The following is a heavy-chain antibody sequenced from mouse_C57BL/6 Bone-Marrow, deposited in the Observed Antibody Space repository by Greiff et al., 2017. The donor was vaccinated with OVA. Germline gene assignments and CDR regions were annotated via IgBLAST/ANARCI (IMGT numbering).Heavy chain of an antibody. D-gene: IGHD2-3*01. V-gene: IGHV1-64*01. CDR1: GYTFTSYW. CDR3: ARRGSYDGYYDFGD. Sequence: VQLQQPGAELVKPGASVKLSCKASGYTFTSYWMHWVKQRPGQGLEWIGMIHPNSGSTNYNEKFKSKATLTVDKSSSTAYMQLSSLTSEDSAVYYCARRGSYDGYYDFGDWGQGTTLTVSS. J-gene: IGHJ2*01. CDR2: IHPNSGST.